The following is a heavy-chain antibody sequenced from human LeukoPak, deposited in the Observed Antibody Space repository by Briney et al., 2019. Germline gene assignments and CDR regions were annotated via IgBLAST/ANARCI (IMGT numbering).Heavy chain of an antibody. CDR2: ISSSSSYI. Sequence: GGSLRLSCAASGFTFSSYEMNWVRQAPGKGLEWVSSISSSSSYIYYADSVKGRFTISRDNAKNSLYLQMNSLRAEDTAVYYCARDGRSLFFDYWGQGTLVTVSS. CDR1: GFTFSSYE. J-gene: IGHJ4*02. CDR3: ARDGRSLFFDY. D-gene: IGHD2/OR15-2a*01. V-gene: IGHV3-21*01.